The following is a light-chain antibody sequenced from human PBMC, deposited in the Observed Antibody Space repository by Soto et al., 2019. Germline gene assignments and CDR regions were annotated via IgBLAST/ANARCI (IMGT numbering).Light chain of an antibody. V-gene: IGKV3-11*01. CDR3: QHRSNWPLT. CDR2: DAS. J-gene: IGKJ4*01. Sequence: IVLTQSPATLSLSPGERATLSCRASQSVSSRLAWYQQKPGQAPRLLIYDASNRATGIPARFSGSGSGTDFSLTISGLEPEDFAVYYCQHRSNWPLTFGGGTKVEI. CDR1: QSVSSR.